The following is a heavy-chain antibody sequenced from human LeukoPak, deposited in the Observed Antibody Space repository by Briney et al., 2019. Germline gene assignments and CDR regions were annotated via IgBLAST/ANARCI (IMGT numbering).Heavy chain of an antibody. V-gene: IGHV3-11*01. CDR3: ARDVRVRGVIIRNNWFDP. D-gene: IGHD3-10*01. CDR2: ISSSGSTI. CDR1: GFTFSDYY. J-gene: IGHJ5*02. Sequence: GGSLRLSCAASGFTFSDYYMSWIRQAPGKGLEWVSYISSSGSTIYYADSVKGRFTISRDNAKNSLYLQMNSLRAEDTAVYYCARDVRVRGVIIRNNWFDPWGQGALVTVSS.